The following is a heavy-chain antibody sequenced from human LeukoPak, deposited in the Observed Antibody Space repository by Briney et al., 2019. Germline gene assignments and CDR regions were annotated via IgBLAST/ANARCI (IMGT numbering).Heavy chain of an antibody. Sequence: GESLKISCKGSGYSFTSYWIGWVRQMPGKGLEWMGIIYPGDSDTRYSPSFQGQVTISADKSISTAYLQWSSLKASDTAMYYCARQPPTNGYSSSNNWFDPWGQGTLVTVSS. D-gene: IGHD6-13*01. V-gene: IGHV5-51*01. CDR3: ARQPPTNGYSSSNNWFDP. CDR1: GYSFTSYW. CDR2: IYPGDSDT. J-gene: IGHJ5*02.